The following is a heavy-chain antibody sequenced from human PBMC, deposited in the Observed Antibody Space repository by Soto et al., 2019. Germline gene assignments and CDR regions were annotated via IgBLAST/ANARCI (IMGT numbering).Heavy chain of an antibody. CDR3: AGQTFTIAAASYGRSNWFDP. CDR1: GGSISSSSYY. CDR2: TYFTGNT. J-gene: IGHJ5*02. D-gene: IGHD6-25*01. Sequence: SETLSLTCTVSGGSISSSSYYWGWIRQPPGKGLEWIGTTYFTGNTYYTPPLKSRLTMSIDTSKNEFSLRLNSVTAADTAVYYCAGQTFTIAAASYGRSNWFDPWGPGTLVTVS. V-gene: IGHV4-39*01.